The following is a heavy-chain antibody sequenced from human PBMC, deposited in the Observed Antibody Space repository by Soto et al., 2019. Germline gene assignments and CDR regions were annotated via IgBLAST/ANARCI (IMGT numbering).Heavy chain of an antibody. CDR1: GYSFAGYW. Sequence: LTISCKGSGYSFAGYWITWVRQKPGKGLEWMGRIDPSDSQTYYSPSFRGHVTISVTKSITTVFLQWSSLRASDTAMYYCARQIYDSDTGPNFQYYFDSWGQGTPVTVSS. CDR2: IDPSDSQT. J-gene: IGHJ4*02. D-gene: IGHD3-22*01. V-gene: IGHV5-10-1*01. CDR3: ARQIYDSDTGPNFQYYFDS.